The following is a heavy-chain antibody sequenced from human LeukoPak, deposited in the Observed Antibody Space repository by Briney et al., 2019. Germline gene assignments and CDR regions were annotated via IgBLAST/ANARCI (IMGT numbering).Heavy chain of an antibody. CDR1: GYTFTRYY. J-gene: IGHJ4*02. CDR3: ARDGDDARDY. CDR2: INPSGTGT. D-gene: IGHD4-17*01. Sequence: ASVKVSCKASGYTFTRYYMHWVRQAPGQGPEWVGMINPSGTGTSYAQKFQGRVTMTRDTSTSTLYMELSSLRSEDTAVYYCARDGDDARDYWGQGTLVTVSS. V-gene: IGHV1-46*01.